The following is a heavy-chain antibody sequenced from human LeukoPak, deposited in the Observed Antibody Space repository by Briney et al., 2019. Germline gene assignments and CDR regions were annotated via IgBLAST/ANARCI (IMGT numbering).Heavy chain of an antibody. Sequence: GESLKISCKGFGYSFTSYWIGWVRQMPGKGLEWMGIIYPRDSDTRYSPSFQGQVTISADKSISTAYLQWSSLKASDTAMYYCARQTTAHMVRGVYYFDYWGQGTLVTVSS. CDR3: ARQTTAHMVRGVYYFDY. CDR1: GYSFTSYW. V-gene: IGHV5-51*01. J-gene: IGHJ4*02. D-gene: IGHD3-10*01. CDR2: IYPRDSDT.